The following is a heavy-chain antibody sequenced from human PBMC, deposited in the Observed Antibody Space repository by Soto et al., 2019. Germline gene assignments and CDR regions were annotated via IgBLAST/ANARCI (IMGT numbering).Heavy chain of an antibody. J-gene: IGHJ5*02. V-gene: IGHV3-30-3*01. Sequence: GGSLRLSCAASGFTFSSYAMHWVRQAPGKGLEWVAVISYDGSNKYYADSVKGRFTISRDNSKNTLYLQMNSLRAEDTAVYYCARGRGLGGFQFKLRFLEWLFWFDPWGQGTLVTVSS. CDR2: ISYDGSNK. CDR1: GFTFSSYA. D-gene: IGHD3-3*01. CDR3: ARGRGLGGFQFKLRFLEWLFWFDP.